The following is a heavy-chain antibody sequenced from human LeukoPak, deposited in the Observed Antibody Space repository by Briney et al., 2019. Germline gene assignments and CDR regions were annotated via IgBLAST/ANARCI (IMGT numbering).Heavy chain of an antibody. CDR3: ARDEVAAAGTCFDY. CDR2: ISSSGSTI. V-gene: IGHV3-11*01. CDR1: GFTVSDYY. D-gene: IGHD6-13*01. J-gene: IGHJ4*02. Sequence: GGSLRLSCAASGFTVSDYYMSWIRQAPGKGLEWVSYISSSGSTIYYADSVKGRFTIPRDNAKNSLYLQMNSLRAEDTAVYYCARDEVAAAGTCFDYWGQGTLVTVSS.